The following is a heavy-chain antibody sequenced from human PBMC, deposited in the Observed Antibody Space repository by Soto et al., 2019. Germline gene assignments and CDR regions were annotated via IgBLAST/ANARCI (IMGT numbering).Heavy chain of an antibody. Sequence: QVQLVQSGAEVKKPGSSVKVSCKASGDTSTTYGVDWVRQAPGQGPEWMGGIIPIFVSTNYAQKFRDRVTITADKSTSTVYMEVTSLRSEDTAVYYCARVPLHKGYYYYYGMDVWGQGTTVTVSS. D-gene: IGHD4-4*01. CDR1: GDTSTTYG. J-gene: IGHJ6*02. CDR2: IIPIFVST. CDR3: ARVPLHKGYYYYYGMDV. V-gene: IGHV1-69*06.